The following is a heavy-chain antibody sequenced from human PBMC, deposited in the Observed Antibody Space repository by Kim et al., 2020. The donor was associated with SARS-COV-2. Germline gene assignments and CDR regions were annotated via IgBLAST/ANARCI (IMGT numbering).Heavy chain of an antibody. J-gene: IGHJ4*02. V-gene: IGHV4-34*01. CDR3: ARGRVQLWLRNHFDY. CDR2: INHSGST. D-gene: IGHD5-18*01. Sequence: SETLSLTCAVYGGSFSGYYWSWIRQPPGKGLEWIGEINHSGSTNYNPSLKSRVTISVDTSKNQFSLKLSSVTAADTAVYYCARGRVQLWLRNHFDYWGQG. CDR1: GGSFSGYY.